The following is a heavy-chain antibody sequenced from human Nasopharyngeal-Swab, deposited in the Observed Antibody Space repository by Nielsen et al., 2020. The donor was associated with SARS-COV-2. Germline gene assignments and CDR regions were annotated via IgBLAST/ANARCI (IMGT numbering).Heavy chain of an antibody. Sequence: GESLKISCAASGFTFRSYAISWVRQAPGKGLEWVSVISGSDHTTYYADSVKGRFTISRDNSKNTLYLQMNSLRAEDTAVYYCARDLYRQQWPLYNYYGMDVWGQGTTVTVSS. CDR3: ARDLYRQQWPLYNYYGMDV. CDR1: GFTFRSYA. J-gene: IGHJ6*02. V-gene: IGHV3-23*01. D-gene: IGHD6-19*01. CDR2: ISGSDHTT.